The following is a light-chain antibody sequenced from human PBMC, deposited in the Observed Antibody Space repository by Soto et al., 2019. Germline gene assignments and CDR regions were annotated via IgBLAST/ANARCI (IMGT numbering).Light chain of an antibody. Sequence: EIVMTQSPATLSVSPGERVTVSCRASQSVSSSLAWYQQKPGQAPRLLIYAASTRVTGVPARFSGSGSGTEFTLTISSLQSEDLAVYHCQQYINWPLTFGQGTKVEIK. CDR3: QQYINWPLT. J-gene: IGKJ1*01. V-gene: IGKV3-15*01. CDR1: QSVSSS. CDR2: AAS.